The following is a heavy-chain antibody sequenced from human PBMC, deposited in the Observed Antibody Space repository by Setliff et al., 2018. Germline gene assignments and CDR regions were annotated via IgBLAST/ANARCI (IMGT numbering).Heavy chain of an antibody. D-gene: IGHD2-2*01. Sequence: PSETLSLTCAVYGGSFSGYYWSWIRQPPGKGLEWIGEINHSGSTNYNPSLKSRVTISVDTSKNQFSLKVNSVTAADTAVYYCARGPCSGTSCYAAYWGQGTLVTVSS. CDR1: GGSFSGYY. CDR3: ARGPCSGTSCYAAY. V-gene: IGHV4-34*01. J-gene: IGHJ4*02. CDR2: INHSGST.